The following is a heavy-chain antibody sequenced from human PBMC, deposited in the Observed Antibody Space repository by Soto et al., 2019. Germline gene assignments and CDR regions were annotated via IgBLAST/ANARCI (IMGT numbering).Heavy chain of an antibody. Sequence: QVQLQESGPGLVKPSQTLSLTCTVSGGSISSGGYYWSWIRQHPGKGLEWIGYIYYSGSTYYNPSLKSRVTISVDTSKNQFSLKLSSVTDADTAVYYCARDGKYSSSWYGRGPNWFDPWGQGTLVTVSS. CDR3: ARDGKYSSSWYGRGPNWFDP. J-gene: IGHJ5*02. CDR1: GGSISSGGYY. D-gene: IGHD6-13*01. V-gene: IGHV4-31*03. CDR2: IYYSGST.